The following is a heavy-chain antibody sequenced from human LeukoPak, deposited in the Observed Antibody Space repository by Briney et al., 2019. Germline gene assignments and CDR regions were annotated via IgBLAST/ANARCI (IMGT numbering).Heavy chain of an antibody. CDR3: ARAYSGSYFYYYYYGMDV. Sequence: ASVRVSCKASGYTFTIYDINWVRQATGQGLEWMGWMNPNSGNTGYAQKFQGRVTMTRNTSISTAYMELSSLRSEDTAVYYCARAYSGSYFYYYYYGMDVWGQGTTVTVSS. CDR2: MNPNSGNT. V-gene: IGHV1-8*01. D-gene: IGHD1-26*01. CDR1: GYTFTIYD. J-gene: IGHJ6*02.